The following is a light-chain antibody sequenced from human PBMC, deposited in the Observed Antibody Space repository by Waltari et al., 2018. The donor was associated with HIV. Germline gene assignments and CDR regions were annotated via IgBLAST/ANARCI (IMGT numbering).Light chain of an antibody. CDR2: GDY. J-gene: IGLJ1*01. CDR3: QSYDTSLGGFYV. Sequence: QSVLTQPPSVSGAPGQRVTIACSGRSSNLRTNYDVQWYQQLPGTAPKLLIYGDYNRPSGVPDRFTGSKSGTSASLAITGLQPEDEADYYCQSYDTSLGGFYVFGTGTKVTVL. V-gene: IGLV1-40*01. CDR1: SSNLRTNYD.